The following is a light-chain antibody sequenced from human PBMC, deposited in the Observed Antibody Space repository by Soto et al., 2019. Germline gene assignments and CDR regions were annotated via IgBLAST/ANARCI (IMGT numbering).Light chain of an antibody. V-gene: IGKV3-11*01. J-gene: IGKJ4*01. CDR1: QSVTTY. CDR3: QQRSNWLT. CDR2: DAS. Sequence: EIVLTQSPGSLSLSPGERATLSCRASQSVTTYLAWYQQKPGQAPRLLIYDASNRATGIPARLSGSGSGTDFTLTISSIEPEDFAVYYCQQRSNWLTFGGGTKVDIK.